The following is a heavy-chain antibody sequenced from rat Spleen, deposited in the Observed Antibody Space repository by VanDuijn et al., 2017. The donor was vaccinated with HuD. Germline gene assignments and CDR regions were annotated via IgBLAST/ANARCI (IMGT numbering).Heavy chain of an antibody. D-gene: IGHD1-4*01. V-gene: IGHV5-31*01. CDR2: ITTTGGST. CDR1: GFTFHNYW. J-gene: IGHJ3*01. CDR3: SRLPGPSWFAY. Sequence: EVQLVESGGGLVQPGRSLKLSCVASGFTFHNYWMTWIRQAPGKGLEWISSITTTGGSTYYSGSVKGRFTISRDNAKSTLYLQMASLRSEDTATYYGSRLPGPSWFAYWGQGTLVTVSS.